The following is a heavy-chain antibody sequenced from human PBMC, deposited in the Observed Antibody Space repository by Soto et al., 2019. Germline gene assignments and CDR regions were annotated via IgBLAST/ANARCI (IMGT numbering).Heavy chain of an antibody. CDR1: GFTFSSYS. D-gene: IGHD3-3*01. V-gene: IGHV3-48*01. CDR3: ARERTDYDFWSGYFRWFDP. J-gene: IGHJ5*02. CDR2: ISSSSSTI. Sequence: GGSLRLSCAASGFTFSSYSMNWVRQAPEKGLEWVSYISSSSSTIYYADSVKGRFTISRDNAKNSLYLQMNSLRAEDTAVYYCARERTDYDFWSGYFRWFDPWGQGTLVTVSS.